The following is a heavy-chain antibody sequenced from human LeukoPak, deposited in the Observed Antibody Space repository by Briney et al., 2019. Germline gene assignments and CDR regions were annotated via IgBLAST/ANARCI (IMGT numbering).Heavy chain of an antibody. CDR1: GFTFSIYG. CDR2: IGIDGSDE. CDR3: ARDMYYDILTGYADFDY. Sequence: PGGSLRLSCATSGFTFSIYGMHWVRQFPGKGLEWVAFIGIDGSDEEYVDSVKGRFTISRDNSKNTLYLQMNSLRAEDTAVYYCARDMYYDILTGYADFDYWGQGTLVTVSS. D-gene: IGHD3-9*01. V-gene: IGHV3-30*02. J-gene: IGHJ4*02.